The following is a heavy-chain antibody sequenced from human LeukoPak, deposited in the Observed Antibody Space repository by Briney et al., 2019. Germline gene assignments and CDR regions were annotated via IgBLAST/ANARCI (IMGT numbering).Heavy chain of an antibody. Sequence: SETLSLTCTVSGGSISSSSYYWGWICQPPGKGLEWIGSIYYSGSTYYNPSLKSRVTISVDTSKNQFSLKLSSVTAADTAVYYCATQDIVVVPAAENHDAFDIWGQGTMVTVSS. D-gene: IGHD2-2*01. V-gene: IGHV4-39*01. CDR3: ATQDIVVVPAAENHDAFDI. J-gene: IGHJ3*02. CDR2: IYYSGST. CDR1: GGSISSSSYY.